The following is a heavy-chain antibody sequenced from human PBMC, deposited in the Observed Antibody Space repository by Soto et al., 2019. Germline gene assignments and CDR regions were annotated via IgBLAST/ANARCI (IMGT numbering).Heavy chain of an antibody. CDR1: GGSISSSNW. V-gene: IGHV4-4*02. D-gene: IGHD5-12*01. J-gene: IGHJ4*02. Sequence: PSETLSLTCVVSGGSISSSNWWSWVRQPPGKGLEWIGEIYHSGSTNYNPSLKSGVTISVDKSKNQFSLKLSSVTAADTDVYYCASKTRTDWIRLPNYLDYWGQGTLVTVSS. CDR2: IYHSGST. CDR3: ASKTRTDWIRLPNYLDY.